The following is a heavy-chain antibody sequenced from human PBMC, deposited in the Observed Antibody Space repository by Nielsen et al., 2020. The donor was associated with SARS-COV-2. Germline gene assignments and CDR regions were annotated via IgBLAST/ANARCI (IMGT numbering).Heavy chain of an antibody. CDR3: ARGRRVGTTLFEY. J-gene: IGHJ4*02. CDR1: GFTFDDYG. V-gene: IGHV3-20*01. D-gene: IGHD1-14*01. Sequence: GESLKISCAASGFTFDDYGMSWVRQAPGKGLEWVSGINWNGGSTGYADSVKGRFTISRDNAKNSLYLQMNSLRAEDTALYHCARGRRVGTTLFEYWGQGTLVTVSS. CDR2: INWNGGST.